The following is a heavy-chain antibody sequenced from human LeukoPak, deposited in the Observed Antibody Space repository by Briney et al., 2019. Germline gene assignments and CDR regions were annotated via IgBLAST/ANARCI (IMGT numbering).Heavy chain of an antibody. CDR1: GGTFSTYA. Sequence: SVKVSCKASGGTFSTYAISWVRQAPGQGLEWMGRIIPILAIARNAQKFQGRLTITADKSTSTAYMELSSLRSEDTAVYYCARDRVGEFDYWGQGTLVTASS. CDR3: ARDRVGEFDY. V-gene: IGHV1-69*04. CDR2: IIPILAIA. J-gene: IGHJ4*02. D-gene: IGHD1-26*01.